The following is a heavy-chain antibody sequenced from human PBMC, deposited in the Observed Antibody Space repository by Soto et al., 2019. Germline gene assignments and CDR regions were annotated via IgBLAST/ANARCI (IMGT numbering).Heavy chain of an antibody. CDR1: GGSISSGGYY. V-gene: IGHV4-31*03. D-gene: IGHD2-15*01. CDR3: ARVRRCSGGSCYVYYYYYMDV. J-gene: IGHJ6*03. CDR2: IYYSGST. Sequence: QVQLQESGPGLVKPSQTLSLTCTVSGGSISSGGYYWSWIRQHPGKGLEWIGYIYYSGSTYYNPSLKSRVTISVYTSKNQFSLKLSSVTAADTAVYYCARVRRCSGGSCYVYYYYYMDVWGKGTTVTVSS.